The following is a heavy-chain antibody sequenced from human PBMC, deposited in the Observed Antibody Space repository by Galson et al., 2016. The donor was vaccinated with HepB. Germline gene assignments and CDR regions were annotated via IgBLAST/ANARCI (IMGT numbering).Heavy chain of an antibody. J-gene: IGHJ6*02. CDR1: GGSISSSSYF. Sequence: SETLSLTCTVSGGSISSSSYFWAWIRQPPGKGLEWIGEINHSGITNYNPSLKSRITISVDTSKNQFSLKLSSVTAADTAVYYCARGGRGSYNRGGMDVWGQGTTVTVSS. D-gene: IGHD1-26*01. CDR3: ARGGRGSYNRGGMDV. CDR2: INHSGIT. V-gene: IGHV4-39*07.